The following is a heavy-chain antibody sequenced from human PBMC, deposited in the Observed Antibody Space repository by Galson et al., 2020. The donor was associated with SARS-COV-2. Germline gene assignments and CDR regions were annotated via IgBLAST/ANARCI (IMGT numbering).Heavy chain of an antibody. CDR2: IYTSGST. V-gene: IGHV4-4*07. CDR1: GGSISSYY. J-gene: IGHJ6*02. CDR3: ARDGPPRIWFGELLPHPDYYYGMDV. Sequence: ASETLSLTCTVSGGSISSYYWSWIRQPAGKGLEWIGRIYTSGSTNYNPSLKSRVTMSVDTSKNQFSLKLSSVTAADTAVYYCARDGPPRIWFGELLPHPDYYYGMDVWGQGTTVTVSS. D-gene: IGHD3-10*01.